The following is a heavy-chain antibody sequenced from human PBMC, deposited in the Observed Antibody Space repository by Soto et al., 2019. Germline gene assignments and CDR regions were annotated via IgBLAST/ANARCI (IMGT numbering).Heavy chain of an antibody. V-gene: IGHV3-21*01. Sequence: GGSLRLSCAASGFTFSSYSMNWVRQAPGKGLEWVSSISSSSSYIYYADSVKGRFTISRDNAKNSLYLQMNSLRAEDTAVYYCARAPLWFGELSSPNWYFDLWGRGTLVTVSS. CDR1: GFTFSSYS. J-gene: IGHJ2*01. CDR3: ARAPLWFGELSSPNWYFDL. D-gene: IGHD3-10*01. CDR2: ISSSSSYI.